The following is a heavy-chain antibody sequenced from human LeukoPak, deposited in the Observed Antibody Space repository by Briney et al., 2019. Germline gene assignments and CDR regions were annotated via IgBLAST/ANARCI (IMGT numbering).Heavy chain of an antibody. CDR1: GFTFSSYS. J-gene: IGHJ4*02. D-gene: IGHD2/OR15-2a*01. V-gene: IGHV3-21*01. Sequence: GGSLRLSCAASGFTFSSYSLNWVRQAPGKGLEWVSSISSSGSYIYYADSVKGRFTISRDNANKSLYLQLNSLRAEDTAVYFCAREPIYGLNFDYWGQGTLVTVSS. CDR3: AREPIYGLNFDY. CDR2: ISSSGSYI.